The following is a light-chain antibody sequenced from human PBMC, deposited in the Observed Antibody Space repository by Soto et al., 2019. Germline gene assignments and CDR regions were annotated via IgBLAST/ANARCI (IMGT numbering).Light chain of an antibody. V-gene: IGLV2-14*01. CDR1: SGDIGSYTY. CDR2: EVT. CDR3: SSYTTNSPPVV. Sequence: QLVLTQPPSVSGTPGQRVIISCSGSSGDIGSYTYVSWYQQYPGKAPKLLISEVTNRPSGVSNRFSGSKSGNTASLTISGLQAEDEAHYYCSSYTTNSPPVVFGGGTKLTVL. J-gene: IGLJ2*01.